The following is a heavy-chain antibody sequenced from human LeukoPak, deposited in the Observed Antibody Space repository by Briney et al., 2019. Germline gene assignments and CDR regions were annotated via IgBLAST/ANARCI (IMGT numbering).Heavy chain of an antibody. D-gene: IGHD6-13*01. J-gene: IGHJ3*02. CDR1: GFTFNSYA. V-gene: IGHV3-23*01. CDR2: ISASGGGT. Sequence: GGSLRLSCTASGFTFNSYAMSWVRQAPGKGLEWVSTISASGGGTYYADSVKGRFTISRDNSKNTLYLQMNSLRAEDTAVYYCAKGPLAADAFDAFDIWGQGTMVTVSS. CDR3: AKGPLAADAFDAFDI.